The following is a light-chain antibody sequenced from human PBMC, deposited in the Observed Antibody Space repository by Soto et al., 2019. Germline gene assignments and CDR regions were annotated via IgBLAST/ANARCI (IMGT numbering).Light chain of an antibody. Sequence: ETVLTQSPATLSLSPGERATLSCRASQSVSSSLAWYQQKPGQAPRLLIYGASSRATGIPDRFSGSGSGTDFTLTISRLEPEDFAVYYCQQYGSSPPSSTFGQGTRLEIK. CDR3: QQYGSSPPSST. CDR2: GAS. V-gene: IGKV3-20*01. J-gene: IGKJ5*01. CDR1: QSVSSS.